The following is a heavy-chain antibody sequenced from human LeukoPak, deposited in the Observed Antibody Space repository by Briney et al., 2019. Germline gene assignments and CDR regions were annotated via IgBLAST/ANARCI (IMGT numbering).Heavy chain of an antibody. CDR1: GFTFRSYL. Sequence: GGSLRLSCAASGFTFRSYLMHWVRQAPGKGLVWVSRINRDGSSTNHADSVKGRFTISRDNAKNTLYLQMNSLRAEDTAVYYCVRDDSSHFDYWGQGALVTVSS. J-gene: IGHJ4*02. V-gene: IGHV3-74*01. CDR2: INRDGSST. D-gene: IGHD6-13*01. CDR3: VRDDSSHFDY.